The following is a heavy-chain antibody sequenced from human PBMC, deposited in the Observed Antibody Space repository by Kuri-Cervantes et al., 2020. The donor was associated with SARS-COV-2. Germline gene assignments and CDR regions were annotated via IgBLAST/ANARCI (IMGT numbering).Heavy chain of an antibody. V-gene: IGHV3-53*01. CDR1: GFTLSNSY. CDR3: AKDASQFGELLPYYFDY. Sequence: GGSLRLSCVVSGFTLSNSYMSWVRQAPGKGLEWVSVVSGRGTPFYADSMKGRLTISRDNSKNTLFLQIDSLRAEDTAVYFCAKDASQFGELLPYYFDYWGQGTLVTVSS. CDR2: VSGRGTP. D-gene: IGHD3-10*01. J-gene: IGHJ4*02.